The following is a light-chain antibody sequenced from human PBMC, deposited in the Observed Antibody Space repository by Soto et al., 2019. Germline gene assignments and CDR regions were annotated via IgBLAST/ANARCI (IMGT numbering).Light chain of an antibody. CDR1: QYIHNY. CDR3: QQSNNYPWT. Sequence: DIQMTQSPSTLSASVGDRATITCRASQYIHNYLAWYQQKPGEAPTLLIYEAATLESGVPARFSGSGTGTEFTLTISSLQPDDFATYYCQQSNNYPWTFGQGTRVEI. V-gene: IGKV1-5*03. CDR2: EAA. J-gene: IGKJ1*01.